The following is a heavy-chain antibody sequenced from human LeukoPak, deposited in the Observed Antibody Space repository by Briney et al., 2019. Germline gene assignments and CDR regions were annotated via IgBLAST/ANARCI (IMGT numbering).Heavy chain of an antibody. J-gene: IGHJ4*02. CDR3: ARDNGDYPYYFDS. D-gene: IGHD4-17*01. CDR2: IYYSGST. CDR1: GGSISSSSYY. V-gene: IGHV4-39*02. Sequence: PSETLSLTCTVSGGSISSSSYYWGWIRQPPGKGLEWIGSIYYSGSTYYNPSLKSRVTISVDTSKNQFSLKLSSVTAADTAVYYCARDNGDYPYYFDSWGQGILVTVSS.